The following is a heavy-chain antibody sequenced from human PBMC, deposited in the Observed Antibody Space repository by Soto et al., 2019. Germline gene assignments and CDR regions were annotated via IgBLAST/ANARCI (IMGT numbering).Heavy chain of an antibody. D-gene: IGHD2-15*01. CDR1: GGSISSFY. CDR2: IYYSGST. V-gene: IGHV4-59*08. CDR3: ARQDSPYYYYYMDI. J-gene: IGHJ6*03. Sequence: SETLSLTCTVSGGSISSFYWSWILQPPGKGLEWIGYIYYSGSTTYNPSLQSRVTISVDTSKNQFSLILSSVTATDTAVYYCARQDSPYYYYYMDIWGKGTTVTVSS.